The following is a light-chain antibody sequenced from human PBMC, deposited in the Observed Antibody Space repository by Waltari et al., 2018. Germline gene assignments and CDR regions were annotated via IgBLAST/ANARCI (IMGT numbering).Light chain of an antibody. CDR1: SGSIASNY. J-gene: IGLJ2*01. CDR3: QSYDNTNRWVI. V-gene: IGLV6-57*03. CDR2: GDV. Sequence: NFILTQSHSVSESPGKTVTISCTRSSGSIASNYVHWYQHRPGSAPVPVIYGDVRRPSGVPDRFSGSVDSSSNSASLTISGLKTEDEADYYCQSYDNTNRWVIFGGGTKLTVL.